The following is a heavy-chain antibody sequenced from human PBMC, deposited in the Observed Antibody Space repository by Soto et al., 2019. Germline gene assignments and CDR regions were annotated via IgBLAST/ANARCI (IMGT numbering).Heavy chain of an antibody. CDR2: ISYDGNNK. D-gene: IGHD2-15*01. V-gene: IGHV3-30-3*01. Sequence: QVQLVESGGGVVQPGRSLRLSCAASGFTFSSYAMYWVRQAPGKGLEWVAFISYDGNNKYYADSVKGRFTISRDNSKNTLSLQMNSLRAEDTAVYYCARAGCDGGSCYTLVGLRYGMDVWGQGTTVTVSS. J-gene: IGHJ6*02. CDR3: ARAGCDGGSCYTLVGLRYGMDV. CDR1: GFTFSSYA.